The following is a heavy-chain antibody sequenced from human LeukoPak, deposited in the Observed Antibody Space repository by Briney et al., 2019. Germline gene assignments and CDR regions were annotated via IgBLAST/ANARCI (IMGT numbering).Heavy chain of an antibody. V-gene: IGHV3-33*01. CDR3: ARESAYCSRTSCHFDY. Sequence: PGRSLRLSCAASGFTFSSYGMHWVRQAQGKGLEWVAVIWYDGSNKYYAESVKGRFTISRDNSKNTLYLQMNSLRAEDTAVYYCARESAYCSRTSCHFDYWGQGTLVTVSS. CDR2: IWYDGSNK. J-gene: IGHJ4*02. D-gene: IGHD2-2*01. CDR1: GFTFSSYG.